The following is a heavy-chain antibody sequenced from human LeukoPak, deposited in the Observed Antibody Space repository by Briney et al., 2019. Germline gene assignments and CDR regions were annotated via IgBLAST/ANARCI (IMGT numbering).Heavy chain of an antibody. Sequence: PSETLSLTCAVSGGSISSGNWWSWMRQTPGKGLEWIGEIYHSGNTVYNPPLKSRVTVSVDNSKNQFSLRLTPVTAADTAVYYCARNGDSSSVVDWGQGTLVTVSS. D-gene: IGHD4-17*01. J-gene: IGHJ4*02. CDR1: GGSISSGNW. V-gene: IGHV4-4*02. CDR3: ARNGDSSSVVD. CDR2: IYHSGNT.